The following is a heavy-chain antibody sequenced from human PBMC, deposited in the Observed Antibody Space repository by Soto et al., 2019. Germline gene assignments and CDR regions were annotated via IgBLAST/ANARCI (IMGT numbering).Heavy chain of an antibody. V-gene: IGHV4-34*01. Sequence: SETLSLTCAVYGGSFSGYYWSWIRQPPGKGLEWIGEINHSGSTNYNPSLKSRVTISVDTSKNQFSLKLSSVTAADTAVYYCARGNPGYSSSWFDYWGQGTLVTVSS. CDR2: INHSGST. CDR3: ARGNPGYSSSWFDY. J-gene: IGHJ4*02. CDR1: GGSFSGYY. D-gene: IGHD6-13*01.